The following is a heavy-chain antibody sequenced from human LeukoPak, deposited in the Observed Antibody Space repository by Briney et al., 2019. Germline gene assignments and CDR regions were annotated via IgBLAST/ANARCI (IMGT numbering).Heavy chain of an antibody. D-gene: IGHD3-3*01. CDR3: ARHRDPRLRFLGLDY. V-gene: IGHV5-51*01. CDR1: GYTFTNYW. J-gene: IGHJ4*02. Sequence: GESLKISCEGSGYTFTNYWIAWVRQMPGKGLEWMGIIYLGDSETRYSPSFQGQVTISADKSISTAYLQWSSLKASDTAMYYCARHRDPRLRFLGLDYWGQGTLVTVSS. CDR2: IYLGDSET.